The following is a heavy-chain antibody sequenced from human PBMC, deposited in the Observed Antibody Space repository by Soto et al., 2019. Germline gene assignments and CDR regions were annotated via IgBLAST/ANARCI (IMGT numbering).Heavy chain of an antibody. CDR1: DGSLSSGGYY. CDR3: VRGKDKDDSSFWFY. CDR2: IHGGGST. V-gene: IGHV4-31*03. J-gene: IGHJ4*01. D-gene: IGHD6-13*01. Sequence: SETLSLTCSVSDGSLSSGGYYWSWIRQPPGKGLEWIGSIHGGGSTLYSPSLKSRLTISIETSERQFSLKLSSVTAADTAVYYCVRGKDKDDSSFWFYWGQGTPVTVSS.